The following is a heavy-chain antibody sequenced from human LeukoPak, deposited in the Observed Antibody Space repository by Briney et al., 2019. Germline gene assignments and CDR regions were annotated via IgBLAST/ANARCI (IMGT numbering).Heavy chain of an antibody. CDR2: IYYSGST. D-gene: IGHD4-17*01. Sequence: PSETLSLTCTVSGGSISSYYWSWIRQPPGKGLEWIGYIYYSGSTNYNPSLKSRVTISVDTSKNQLSLKLSSVTAADTAVYYCARVYGDYVDYWGQGTLVTVSS. J-gene: IGHJ4*02. CDR3: ARVYGDYVDY. V-gene: IGHV4-59*01. CDR1: GGSISSYY.